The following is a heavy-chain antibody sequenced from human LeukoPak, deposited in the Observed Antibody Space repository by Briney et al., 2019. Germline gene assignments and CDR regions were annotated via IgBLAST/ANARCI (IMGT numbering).Heavy chain of an antibody. V-gene: IGHV4-34*01. J-gene: IGHJ4*02. CDR1: GGSFSGYY. D-gene: IGHD3-3*01. CDR3: ARGANYNFWSGYYAG. CDR2: INHSSST. Sequence: SETLSLTCAVYGGSFSGYYWSWIRQPPGQEREGLGEINHSSSTNYHTSPLSRVTISVDTSKNQFSLKRSSVTAADTAVYYCARGANYNFWSGYYAGGGEGSLVTVSS.